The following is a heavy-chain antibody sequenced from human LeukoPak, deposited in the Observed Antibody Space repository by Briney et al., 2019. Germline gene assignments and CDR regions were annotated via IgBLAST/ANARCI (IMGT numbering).Heavy chain of an antibody. CDR3: ARGAIAVAGNWFDP. D-gene: IGHD6-19*01. CDR1: GYTFTSYD. CDR2: MNPNSGNT. J-gene: IGHJ5*02. Sequence: ASVKVSCKASGYTFTSYDINWVRQATGQGLEWMGWMNPNSGNTYCAQKFQGRVTMIRNTSISTAYMELSSLRSEDTAVYYCARGAIAVAGNWFDPWGQGTLVTVSS. V-gene: IGHV1-8*01.